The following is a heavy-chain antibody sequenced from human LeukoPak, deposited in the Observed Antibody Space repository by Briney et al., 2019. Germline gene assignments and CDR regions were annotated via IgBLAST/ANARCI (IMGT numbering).Heavy chain of an antibody. CDR1: SYT. Sequence: SYTXXWVRQAPGKGLEWVSSISGSNSYIFYADSVKGRFTVSRDNAKDSLYLQMNSLRAEDTAVYYCARALTTLTYEGYWGQGTLVTVSS. CDR2: ISGSNSYI. V-gene: IGHV3-21*01. J-gene: IGHJ4*02. CDR3: ARALTTLTYEGY. D-gene: IGHD1-1*01.